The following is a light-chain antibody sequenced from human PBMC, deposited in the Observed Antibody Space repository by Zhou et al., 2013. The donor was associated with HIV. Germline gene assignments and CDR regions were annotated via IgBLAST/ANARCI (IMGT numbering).Light chain of an antibody. V-gene: IGKV1-39*01. Sequence: DIQMTQSPSSLSASVGDRVTITCRASQAIRIDLGWFQQKPGKAPKRLIYGASSLQSGVPSRFSGSGSGTDFTLTISSLQPEDSATYYCQQSYNTPRTFGQGTKVEIK. J-gene: IGKJ1*01. CDR1: QAIRID. CDR3: QQSYNTPRT. CDR2: GAS.